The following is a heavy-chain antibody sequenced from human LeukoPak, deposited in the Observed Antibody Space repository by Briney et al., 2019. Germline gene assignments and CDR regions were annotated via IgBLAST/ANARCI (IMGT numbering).Heavy chain of an antibody. D-gene: IGHD3-16*02. J-gene: IGHJ3*02. CDR1: GYTFTSYG. V-gene: IGHV1-18*01. CDR3: ARDYVENDYVWGSYRDAFDI. CDR2: ISAYNGNT. Sequence: ASVKVSCKASGYTFTSYGISWVRQAPGQGLEWMGWISAYNGNTNYAQKLQGRVTMTTDTSTSTAYMELRSLRSEDTAVYYCARDYVENDYVWGSYRDAFDIWGQGTMVTVSS.